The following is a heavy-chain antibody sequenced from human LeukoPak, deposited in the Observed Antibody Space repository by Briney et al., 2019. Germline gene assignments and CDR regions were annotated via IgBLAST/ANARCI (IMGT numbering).Heavy chain of an antibody. Sequence: PSETLSLTCIVSRVSARRGRYYWGWFRLPPGRGLEWIGSIHYSGGTYYNPSLKSRVTISVDTSKNQFTLKVTSMTAPYTPVYHCAPGSTGGNLGSWFDPWGQGTLVTVSS. J-gene: IGHJ5*02. CDR2: IHYSGGT. CDR3: APGSTGGNLGSWFDP. CDR1: RVSARRGRYY. V-gene: IGHV4-39*01. D-gene: IGHD2-8*02.